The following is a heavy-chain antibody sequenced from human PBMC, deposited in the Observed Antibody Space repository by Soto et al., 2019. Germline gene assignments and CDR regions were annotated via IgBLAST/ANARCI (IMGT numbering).Heavy chain of an antibody. J-gene: IGHJ4*02. D-gene: IGHD3-10*01. CDR1: GFTVSSNY. CDR3: ARDHYGSGSHPPYFDY. CDR2: IYSGGST. Sequence: PGGSLRLSCAASGFTVSSNYMSWVRQAPGKGLEWVSVIYSGGSTYYADSVKGRFTFSRDNSKNTLYLQMNSLRAEDTAVYYCARDHYGSGSHPPYFDYWGQGTLVTVSS. V-gene: IGHV3-53*01.